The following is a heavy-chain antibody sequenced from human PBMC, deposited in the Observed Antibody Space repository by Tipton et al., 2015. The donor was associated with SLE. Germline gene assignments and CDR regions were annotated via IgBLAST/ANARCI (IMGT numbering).Heavy chain of an antibody. CDR1: GGSFSGYY. CDR3: ARRADAFEI. Sequence: TLSLTCAVYGGSFSGYYWSWIRQPPGKGLEWIGESNPSGSTNYNPSLKSRVTISVDTSKNQFSLKLSSVTAADTAVYYCARRADAFEIWGQGTMVTVSS. V-gene: IGHV4-34*01. J-gene: IGHJ3*02. CDR2: SNPSGST.